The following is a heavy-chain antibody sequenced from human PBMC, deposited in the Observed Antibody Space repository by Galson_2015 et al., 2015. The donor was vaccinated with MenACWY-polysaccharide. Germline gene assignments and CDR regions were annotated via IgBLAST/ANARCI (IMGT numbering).Heavy chain of an antibody. Sequence: SLRLSCAASGFTLDDYAMHWVRQAPGKGLEWVSGISWNSDIIGYADSVKGRFTISRDSAKNSLYLQMNSLRPEDTALCYCAKGYSYSKSPVDHWGQGTLVTVSS. D-gene: IGHD2-15*01. CDR2: ISWNSDII. CDR1: GFTLDDYA. J-gene: IGHJ4*02. V-gene: IGHV3-9*01. CDR3: AKGYSYSKSPVDH.